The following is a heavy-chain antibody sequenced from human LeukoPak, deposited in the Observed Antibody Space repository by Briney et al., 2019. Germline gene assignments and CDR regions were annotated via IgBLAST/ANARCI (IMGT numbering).Heavy chain of an antibody. CDR1: GFTFSSYA. V-gene: IGHV3-23*01. J-gene: IGHJ4*02. Sequence: GGSLRLSCAASGFTFSSYAMSWVRQAPEKGLEWVSAISGSGGSTYYADSVKGRFTISRDNSKNTLYLQMNSLRAEDTAVYYCATLRGPYYFDYWGQGTLVTVSS. CDR2: ISGSGGST. D-gene: IGHD4-17*01. CDR3: ATLRGPYYFDY.